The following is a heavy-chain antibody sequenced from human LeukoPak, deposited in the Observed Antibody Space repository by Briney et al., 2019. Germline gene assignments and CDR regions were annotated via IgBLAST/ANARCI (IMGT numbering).Heavy chain of an antibody. Sequence: ASVKVSCKASGYTFTSYGISWVRQAPGQGLEWMGWISAYNGNTNYAQKLQGRVTMTTDTSTSTAYMELRSLRSDDTAVYYCARRITMVRGVKGYYYYYMDVWGKGTTVTISS. CDR3: ARRITMVRGVKGYYYYYMDV. D-gene: IGHD3-10*01. V-gene: IGHV1-18*01. J-gene: IGHJ6*03. CDR1: GYTFTSYG. CDR2: ISAYNGNT.